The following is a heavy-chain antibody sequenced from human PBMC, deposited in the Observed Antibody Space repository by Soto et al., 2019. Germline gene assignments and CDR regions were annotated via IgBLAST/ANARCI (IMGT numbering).Heavy chain of an antibody. CDR2: IYYSGST. Sequence: SETLSLTCTVSGGSISSGGYYWSWIRQHPGKGLEWIGNIYYSGSTYYKPSLKSRVTISVDTSKNQFSLKLSSVTAADTAVYYCARGLHSSSWSPKRIYYFDYWGQGTLVTVSS. J-gene: IGHJ4*02. V-gene: IGHV4-31*03. D-gene: IGHD6-13*01. CDR3: ARGLHSSSWSPKRIYYFDY. CDR1: GGSISSGGYY.